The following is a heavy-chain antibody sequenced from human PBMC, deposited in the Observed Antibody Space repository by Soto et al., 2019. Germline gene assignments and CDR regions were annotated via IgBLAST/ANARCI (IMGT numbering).Heavy chain of an antibody. V-gene: IGHV4-30-2*01. J-gene: IGHJ4*02. CDR3: ARQISGYQDY. CDR1: GGSISSGGYS. CDR2: IYHSGST. Sequence: PSETLSLTCAVSGGSISSGGYSWSWIRQPPGKGLEWIGYIYHSGSTYYNPSLKSRVTISVDRSKNQFSLKLSSVTAADTAVYYCARQISGYQDYWGQGTLVTVSS. D-gene: IGHD3-22*01.